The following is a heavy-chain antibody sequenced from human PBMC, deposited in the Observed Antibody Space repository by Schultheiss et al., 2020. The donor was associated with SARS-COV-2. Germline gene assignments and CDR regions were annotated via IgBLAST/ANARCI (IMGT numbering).Heavy chain of an antibody. Sequence: GESLKISCAASGFTFDDYGMSWVRQAPGKGLEWVSGINWNGGSTGYADSVKGRFTISRDNSKNTLYLQMNSLRAEDTAVYYCARGGYYTGSYYYYGMDVWGQGTTVNVSS. J-gene: IGHJ6*02. CDR2: INWNGGST. CDR1: GFTFDDYG. CDR3: ARGGYYTGSYYYYGMDV. D-gene: IGHD3-22*01. V-gene: IGHV3-20*04.